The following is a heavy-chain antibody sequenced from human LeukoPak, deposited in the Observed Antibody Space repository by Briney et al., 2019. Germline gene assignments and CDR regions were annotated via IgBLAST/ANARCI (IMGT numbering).Heavy chain of an antibody. Sequence: GESLKISCQGFGYRFTNYWIGWVRQMPGKGLEWMGIIYPGDSETRYSPSFQGQVTISADESTSTAYLQWGSLKASDTAMYYCARFLNYDFFSGYGDYWGQGILVTVSS. CDR2: IYPGDSET. J-gene: IGHJ4*02. V-gene: IGHV5-51*01. D-gene: IGHD3-3*01. CDR3: ARFLNYDFFSGYGDY. CDR1: GYRFTNYW.